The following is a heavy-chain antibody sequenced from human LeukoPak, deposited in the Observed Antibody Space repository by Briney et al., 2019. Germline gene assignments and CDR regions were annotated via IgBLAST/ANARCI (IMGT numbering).Heavy chain of an antibody. V-gene: IGHV1-69*05. CDR3: ARPKYCADGVCYWSLDY. Sequence: SVKVSCKASGGTFRKYAIYWVRQAPGQGLQWMGRIIPLSGTSDFAQGFQGRVTLTTDASTSTAYVELTSLRSEDTAVYYCARPKYCADGVCYWSLDYWGQGTLVTVSS. D-gene: IGHD2-8*01. J-gene: IGHJ4*02. CDR2: IIPLSGTS. CDR1: GGTFRKYA.